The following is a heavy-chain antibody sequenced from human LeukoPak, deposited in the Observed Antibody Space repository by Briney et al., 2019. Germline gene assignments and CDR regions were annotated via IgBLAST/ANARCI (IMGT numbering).Heavy chain of an antibody. D-gene: IGHD5-24*01. CDR2: ITISGHTK. CDR1: GFDLSTYE. J-gene: IGHJ5*02. Sequence: GGSLRLSCAASGFDLSTYEMNWVRQAPGKGLEWIADITISGHTKNYADSVRGRFSISRDNARTSLYLQMHSLRVEDTGVYYCARGDPHADLWGQGTLVTVSS. CDR3: ARGDPHADL. V-gene: IGHV3-48*03.